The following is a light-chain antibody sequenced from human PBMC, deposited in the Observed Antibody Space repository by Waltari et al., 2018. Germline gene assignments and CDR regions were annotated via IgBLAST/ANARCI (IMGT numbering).Light chain of an antibody. CDR3: SSYISSDTLEL. CDR1: SSDVGGYNY. CDR2: DVS. V-gene: IGLV2-14*03. J-gene: IGLJ2*01. Sequence: HSALTQPPSVSGSPGQSLTISCTGSSSDVGGYNYVSWYQQHPGKAPKLMIYDVSNRPSGVSNRFSGSKSGNTASLTISGLQAEDEADYYCSSYISSDTLELFGGGTSLTVL.